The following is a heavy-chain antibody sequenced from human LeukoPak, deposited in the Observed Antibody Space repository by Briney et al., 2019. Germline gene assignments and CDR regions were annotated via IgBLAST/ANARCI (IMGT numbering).Heavy chain of an antibody. D-gene: IGHD3-10*01. CDR1: EITFNGNY. Sequence: ASVTVSCTTSEITFNGNYMKCLQKAPGQGLEWMGWINPNSGGTNYAQKFQGRVTMTRDTSISTAYMELSRLRSDDTAVYYCARTYYYDSGESYGKRLWAQGTTVTVSS. J-gene: IGHJ6*02. CDR2: INPNSGGT. CDR3: ARTYYYDSGESYGKRL. V-gene: IGHV1-2*02.